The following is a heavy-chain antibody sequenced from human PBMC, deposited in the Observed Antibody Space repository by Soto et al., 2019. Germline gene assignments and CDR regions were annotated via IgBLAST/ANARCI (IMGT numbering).Heavy chain of an antibody. CDR2: MNPNSGNT. Sequence: ASVKVSCKASGYTFTSYDINWVRQATGQGLEWMGWMNPNSGNTGYAQKFQGRVTMTRNTSINTAYMELSSLRSEDTAVYYCARGGYYDSSGYPDAFDIWGQGTMVTVSS. CDR3: ARGGYYDSSGYPDAFDI. CDR1: GYTFTSYD. J-gene: IGHJ3*02. V-gene: IGHV1-8*01. D-gene: IGHD3-22*01.